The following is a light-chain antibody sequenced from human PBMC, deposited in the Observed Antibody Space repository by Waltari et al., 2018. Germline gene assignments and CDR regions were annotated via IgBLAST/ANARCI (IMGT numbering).Light chain of an antibody. CDR2: DQN. CDR1: SLRIYH. Sequence: TQDPAVSVAVGRTVRITCQGDSLRIYHASWYQQRTGQAPKLPIYDQNARPSGFPGRFSGSISDNTASLTITGAQAEDEAYYYCHSRDVSGVGGTFGGGTKLTVL. J-gene: IGLJ2*01. V-gene: IGLV3-19*01. CDR3: HSRDVSGVGGT.